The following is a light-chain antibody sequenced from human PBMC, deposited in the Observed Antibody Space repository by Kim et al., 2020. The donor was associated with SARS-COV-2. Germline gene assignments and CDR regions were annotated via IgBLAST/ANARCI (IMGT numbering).Light chain of an antibody. J-gene: IGKJ4*01. CDR2: DVS. V-gene: IGKV3-11*01. CDR1: QSVDNF. CDR3: QQRYDWPLT. Sequence: EIVLTQSPATLSLSPGERATLSCGASQSVDNFLGWYQQKPGQAPRLLIYDVSKRATGIPARFSGSGSGTDFTLTISSLEPEDFAVYYCQQRYDWPLTFGGGTKLEI.